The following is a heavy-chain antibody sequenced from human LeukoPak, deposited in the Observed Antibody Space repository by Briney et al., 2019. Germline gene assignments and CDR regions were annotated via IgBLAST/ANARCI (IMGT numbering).Heavy chain of an antibody. Sequence: SETLSLTCAVYGGSFSGYYWRWIRQPPGKGLEWIGEINHSGNTNYNPSLKSRVTISVDTSKNHFSLNLSSVTAADTAIYYCAARDILTGLHDYWGQGTLVTVSS. CDR3: AARDILTGLHDY. J-gene: IGHJ4*02. D-gene: IGHD3-9*01. CDR2: INHSGNT. CDR1: GGSFSGYY. V-gene: IGHV4-34*01.